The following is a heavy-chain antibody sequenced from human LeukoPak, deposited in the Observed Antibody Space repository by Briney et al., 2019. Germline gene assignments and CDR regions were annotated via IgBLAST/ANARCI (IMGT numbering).Heavy chain of an antibody. J-gene: IGHJ4*02. CDR1: GLTFANYA. CDR3: AKDLLQWLAPFDY. CDR2: ISGSGGST. V-gene: IGHV3-23*01. D-gene: IGHD6-19*01. Sequence: GGSLRLSCAASGLTFANYAMSWVRQAPGKGLEWVSAISGSGGSTYYADSVKGRFTISRDNSKNTLYLQMNSLRAEDTAVYYCAKDLLQWLAPFDYWGQGTLVTVSS.